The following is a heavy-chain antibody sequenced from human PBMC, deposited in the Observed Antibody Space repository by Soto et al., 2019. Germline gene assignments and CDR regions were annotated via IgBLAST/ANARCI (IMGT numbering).Heavy chain of an antibody. V-gene: IGHV1-69*13. D-gene: IGHD5-18*01. CDR1: VGTFSSYA. CDR3: ARGGEDTAMGPYAFDI. CDR2: IIPIFGTA. J-gene: IGHJ3*02. Sequence: SVKVSCKASVGTFSSYAISWVRQAPGQGLEWMGGIIPIFGTANYAQKFQGRVTITADESTSTAYMELSSLRSEDTAVYYCARGGEDTAMGPYAFDIWGQGTMVTVSS.